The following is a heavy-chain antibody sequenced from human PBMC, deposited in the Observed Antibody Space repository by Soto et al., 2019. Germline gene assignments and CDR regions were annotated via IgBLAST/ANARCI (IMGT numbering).Heavy chain of an antibody. D-gene: IGHD3-3*02. V-gene: IGHV3-30*03. CDR3: ARDRHLAAPSPALPDDY. J-gene: IGHJ4*02. Sequence: QVQLVESGGGVVQPGKSLRLSCAASGFTFSSYGMHWVRQAPGKGLEWVAVIAYDGRSNYYADSVKGRFTISRDNSKSPLYLQMDRLKGEDTAVYHCARDRHLAAPSPALPDDYWGQGTLVTVSS. CDR1: GFTFSSYG. CDR2: IAYDGRSN.